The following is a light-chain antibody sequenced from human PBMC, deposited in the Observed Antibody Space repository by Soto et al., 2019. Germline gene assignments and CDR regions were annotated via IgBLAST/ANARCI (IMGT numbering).Light chain of an antibody. Sequence: EIVLTQSPATLSVSAGGTVTLSCRASQSIRTNVAWYQQIPGQAPRLLVYGASTRATGVPARFSGSGSGIEFTLTISSLQSEDFAVYFCQQYNNWPFSLGQGTRLEIK. CDR3: QQYNNWPFS. J-gene: IGKJ5*01. CDR2: GAS. CDR1: QSIRTN. V-gene: IGKV3-15*01.